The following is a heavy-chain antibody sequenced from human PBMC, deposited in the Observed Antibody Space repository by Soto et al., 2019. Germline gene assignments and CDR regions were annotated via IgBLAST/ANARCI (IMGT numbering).Heavy chain of an antibody. J-gene: IGHJ6*02. D-gene: IGHD6-13*01. CDR3: ARHIAAAGTVLYYYVMDV. CDR1: GGSISDYF. V-gene: IGHV4-59*01. CDR2: IYNSGST. Sequence: PSETLSLTCTVSGGSISDYFWSWIRQPPGKTLEWIGYIYNSGSTNYNPSLRSRLTISVDTTKKQFSLMLRSVTAADTAVYYCARHIAAAGTVLYYYVMDVWGQGTTVTVS.